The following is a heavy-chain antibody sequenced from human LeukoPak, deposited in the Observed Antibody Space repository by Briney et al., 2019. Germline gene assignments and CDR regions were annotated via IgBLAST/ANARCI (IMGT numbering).Heavy chain of an antibody. CDR1: GGSISSSNW. CDR2: IYHSGST. D-gene: IGHD6-6*01. Sequence: PSGTLSLTCAVSGGSISSSNWWSWVRQPPGKGLQWIGEIYHSGSTKYNPSLKSRVTISVDKSKNQFSLKLSSVTAADTAVYYCATYGTIAARPFDYWGQGTPVTVSS. V-gene: IGHV4-4*02. J-gene: IGHJ4*02. CDR3: ATYGTIAARPFDY.